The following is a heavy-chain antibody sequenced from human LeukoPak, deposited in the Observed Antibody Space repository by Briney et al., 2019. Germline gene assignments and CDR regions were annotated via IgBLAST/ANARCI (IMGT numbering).Heavy chain of an antibody. CDR3: ARDQRRGAARLPYYYYYMDV. Sequence: GGSLRLSCAASGSTFSSYGMHWVRQAPGKGLEWVAVISYDGSNKYYADSVKGRFTISRDNAKNSLYLQMNSLRAEDTAVYYCARDQRRGAARLPYYYYYMDVWGKGTTVTVSS. CDR1: GSTFSSYG. D-gene: IGHD6-6*01. J-gene: IGHJ6*03. V-gene: IGHV3-30*03. CDR2: ISYDGSNK.